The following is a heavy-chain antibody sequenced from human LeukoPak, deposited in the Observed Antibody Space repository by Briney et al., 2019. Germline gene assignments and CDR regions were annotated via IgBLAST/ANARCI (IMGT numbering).Heavy chain of an antibody. V-gene: IGHV4-38-2*01. D-gene: IGHD5-24*01. CDR3: ARHSGEEMATTDFDY. CDR2: IYHSGST. J-gene: IGHJ4*02. Sequence: PSETLSLTCVVSGYSISSGYYWGWIRQPPGKGLEWIGSIYHSGSTYYNPSLKSRVTISVDTSKNQFSLKLSSVTAADTAVYYCARHSGEEMATTDFDYWGQGTLVTVSP. CDR1: GYSISSGYY.